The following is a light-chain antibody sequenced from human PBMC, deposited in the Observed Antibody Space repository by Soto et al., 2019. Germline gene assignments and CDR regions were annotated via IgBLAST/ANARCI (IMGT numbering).Light chain of an antibody. CDR2: DVS. V-gene: IGLV2-14*01. J-gene: IGLJ1*01. CDR1: SSDVGSYTY. CDR3: SSYTISSTYV. Sequence: QSVLTQPASVSGSPGQSIAISCTGTSSDVGSYTYVSWYQQHPGKAPKLMIFDVSNRPSGVSDRFSGSKSGNTASLTISGRQADDEADYYCSSYTISSTYVFGTGTKVTVL.